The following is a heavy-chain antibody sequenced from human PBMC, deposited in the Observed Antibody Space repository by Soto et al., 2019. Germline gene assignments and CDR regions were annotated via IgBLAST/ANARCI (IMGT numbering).Heavy chain of an antibody. D-gene: IGHD3-10*01. J-gene: IGHJ6*03. Sequence: QVQPVQSGAEVKEPGSSVKVSCKASGGTFSTSTFTWVRQAPGQGLEWMGRIIPILNTADYAEKFQGRVTITADKSTSTVLMELRSLKYGNPGTYYGARASPIGGYFRAYAAIDLWGKGPRATFS. CDR3: ARASPIGGYFRAYAAIDL. CDR2: IIPILNTA. V-gene: IGHV1-69*08. CDR1: GGTFSTST.